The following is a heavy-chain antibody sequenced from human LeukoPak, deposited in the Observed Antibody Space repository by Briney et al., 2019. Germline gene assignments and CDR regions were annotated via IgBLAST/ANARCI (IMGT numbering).Heavy chain of an antibody. CDR2: IYHSGST. Sequence: KPSGTLSLTCAVSGGSISSSNWWSWVRQPPGKGLEWIGEIYHSGSTNYNPSLKSRVTISVDKSENQFSLKLSSVTAADTAVYYCASLTTVTTVDYWGQGTLVTVSS. CDR1: GGSISSSNW. J-gene: IGHJ4*02. V-gene: IGHV4-4*02. CDR3: ASLTTVTTVDY. D-gene: IGHD4-17*01.